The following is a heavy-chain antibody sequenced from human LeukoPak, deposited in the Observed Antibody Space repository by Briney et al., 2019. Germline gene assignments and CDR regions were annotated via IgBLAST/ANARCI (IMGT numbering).Heavy chain of an antibody. CDR3: ARGEALRQNYGLDV. Sequence: SQTLSLTCTVSGGSISSGDYYWSWIRQPPGKGLEWIGYIYYSGSTYYNPSLRSRVTISVDTSKNQFSLNLISVTAADTALYYCARGEALRQNYGLDVWGQGTTVTVSS. CDR1: GGSISSGDYY. J-gene: IGHJ6*02. CDR2: IYYSGST. V-gene: IGHV4-30-4*01.